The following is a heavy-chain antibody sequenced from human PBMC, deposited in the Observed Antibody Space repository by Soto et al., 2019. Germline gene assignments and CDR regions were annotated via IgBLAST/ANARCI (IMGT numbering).Heavy chain of an antibody. V-gene: IGHV4-31*03. CDR3: ARADYATGSYYPDY. CDR2: ISNSGRT. Sequence: QVQLQESGPGLVKPSQTLYLTCTVSGGSVRRGNYYWSWIRQFPGKGLEWIGYISNSGRTHYNPSLMSRITILVDTSKNQFFLELRSVTAADTALYYCARADYATGSYYPDYWVQGTLVTVSS. J-gene: IGHJ4*02. CDR1: GGSVRRGNYY. D-gene: IGHD3-10*01.